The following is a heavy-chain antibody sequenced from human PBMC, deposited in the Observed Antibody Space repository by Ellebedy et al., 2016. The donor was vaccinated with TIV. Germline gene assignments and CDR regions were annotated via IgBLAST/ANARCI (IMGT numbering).Heavy chain of an antibody. J-gene: IGHJ6*02. Sequence: GESLKISCKGSGYSFTSYWIGWVRQMPGKGLEWMGIIYPGDSDTRYSPSFQGQVTISADKSISAAYLQWSSLKASDTAMYYCARPLSPFHYYYGMDVWGQGTTVTVSS. CDR3: ARPLSPFHYYYGMDV. CDR2: IYPGDSDT. V-gene: IGHV5-51*01. CDR1: GYSFTSYW.